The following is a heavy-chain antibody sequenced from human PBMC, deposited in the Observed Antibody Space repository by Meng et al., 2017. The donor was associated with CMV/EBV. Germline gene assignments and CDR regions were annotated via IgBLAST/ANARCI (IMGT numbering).Heavy chain of an antibody. CDR1: GFTFSSYA. J-gene: IGHJ4*02. D-gene: IGHD4-11*01. CDR3: AKLLDDYSKGGFDY. Sequence: GESLKISCAASGFTFSSYAMSWVRQAPGKGLEWVSVIYSGGSSTYYADSVKGRFTISRDNSKNTLYLQMNSLRAKDTAVYYCAKLLDDYSKGGFDYWGQGTLVTVSS. V-gene: IGHV3-23*03. CDR2: IYSGGSST.